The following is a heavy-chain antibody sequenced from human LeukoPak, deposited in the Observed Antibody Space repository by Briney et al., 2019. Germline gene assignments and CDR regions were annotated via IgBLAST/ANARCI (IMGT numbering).Heavy chain of an antibody. D-gene: IGHD3-10*01. CDR3: VRDLPRTSGP. CDR2: INGDGRRI. CDR1: GFTFSSYW. Sequence: GGSLRLSCAASGFTFSSYWMHWARQTPGKGLVWVSHINGDGRRINYADDVRGRFTISRDNAKNTLYLQMNSLRVEDTAVYYCVRDLPRTSGPWGQGTLVTVSS. J-gene: IGHJ5*02. V-gene: IGHV3-74*01.